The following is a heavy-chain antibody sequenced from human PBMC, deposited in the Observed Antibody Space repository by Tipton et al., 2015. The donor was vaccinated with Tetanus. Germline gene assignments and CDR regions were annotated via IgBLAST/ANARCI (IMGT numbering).Heavy chain of an antibody. Sequence: SLRLSCAASGFTFRNYGMHWVRQAPGKGLEWVANIRQDGNIQYYVDSVKGRFTISRDNAKNSLYLQMNSLRAEDTAVYYCAKEGCSRCNGDSRFDIWGQGTKVTVSS. J-gene: IGHJ3*02. D-gene: IGHD2-15*01. CDR3: AKEGCSRCNGDSRFDI. CDR2: IRQDGNIQ. V-gene: IGHV3-7*01. CDR1: GFTFRNYG.